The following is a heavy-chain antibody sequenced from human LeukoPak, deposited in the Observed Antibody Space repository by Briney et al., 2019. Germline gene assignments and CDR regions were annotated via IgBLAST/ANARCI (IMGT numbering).Heavy chain of an antibody. CDR3: ARHTGSGWSYNWFDP. CDR1: GGSISGYY. Sequence: SETLSLPCTVSGGSISGYYWSWIRQPPGKGLEWIGYIYYSGSTNYNPSLKSRVTISVDTSKNQFSLKLSSVTAADTAVYYCARHTGSGWSYNWFDPWGQGTLVTVSS. CDR2: IYYSGST. V-gene: IGHV4-59*08. D-gene: IGHD6-19*01. J-gene: IGHJ5*02.